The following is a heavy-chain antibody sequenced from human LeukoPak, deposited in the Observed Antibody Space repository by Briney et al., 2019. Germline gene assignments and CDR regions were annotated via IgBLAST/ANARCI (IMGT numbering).Heavy chain of an antibody. J-gene: IGHJ4*02. CDR2: IYHSGST. D-gene: IGHD3-22*01. CDR3: ARDRSRYYYDSSGYPDY. CDR1: GGSISSGGYY. V-gene: IGHV4-39*07. Sequence: PSQTLSLTCTVSGGSISSGGYYWGWIRQPPGKGLEWIGSIYHSGSTYYNPSLKSRVTISVDTSKNQFSLKLSSVTAADTAVYYCARDRSRYYYDSSGYPDYWGQGTLVTVSS.